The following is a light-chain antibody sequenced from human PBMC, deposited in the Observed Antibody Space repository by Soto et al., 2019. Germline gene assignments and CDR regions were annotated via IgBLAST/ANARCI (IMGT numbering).Light chain of an antibody. CDR1: QSISSY. CDR2: AAS. Sequence: DIQITQSPSSLSASVGDRVTMTCRASQSISSYLNWYQQKPGKAPKLLIYAASSLQSGVPSRFSGSGSGTEFTLTISSLQPDDFATYYCQHYNSYSEAFGQGTKVDIK. J-gene: IGKJ1*01. CDR3: QHYNSYSEA. V-gene: IGKV1-39*01.